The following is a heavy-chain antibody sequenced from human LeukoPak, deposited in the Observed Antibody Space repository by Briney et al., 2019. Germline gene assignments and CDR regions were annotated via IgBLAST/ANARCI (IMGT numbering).Heavy chain of an antibody. J-gene: IGHJ4*02. V-gene: IGHV4-34*01. CDR2: INHSGST. Sequence: SETLSLTCAVYGGSFSGYYWSWIRQPPGKGLEWIGEINHSGSTNYNPSLKSRVTISVDTSKNQFSLKLSSVTAADTAVYYCAREAYCGGDCYSGFDYWGQGTLVTVSS. CDR3: AREAYCGGDCYSGFDY. CDR1: GGSFSGYY. D-gene: IGHD2-21*02.